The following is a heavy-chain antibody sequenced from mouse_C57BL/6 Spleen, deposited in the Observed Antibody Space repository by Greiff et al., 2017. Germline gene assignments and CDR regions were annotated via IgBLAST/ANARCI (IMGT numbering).Heavy chain of an antibody. CDR2: ISDGGSYT. CDR1: GFTFSSYA. CDR3: ARERGVTSYYAMDY. D-gene: IGHD2-5*01. V-gene: IGHV5-4*01. J-gene: IGHJ4*01. Sequence: EVQGVESGGGLVKPGGSLKLSCAASGFTFSSYAMSWVRQTPEKRLEWVATISDGGSYTYYPDNVKGRFTISRDNAKNNLYLQMSHLKSEDTAMYYCARERGVTSYYAMDYWGQGTSVTVSS.